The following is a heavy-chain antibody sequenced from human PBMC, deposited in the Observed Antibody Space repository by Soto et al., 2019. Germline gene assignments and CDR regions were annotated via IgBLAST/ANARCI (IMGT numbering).Heavy chain of an antibody. V-gene: IGHV3-30-3*01. J-gene: IGHJ4*02. CDR2: ISFDGSNK. Sequence: QVQLVESGGGVVQPGRSLRLSCEVSGFTFSSYAMHWVRQAPGKGLEWVAVISFDGSNKYYADSVKGRITASRDNSKNTLYLQMNSLRAEDTAVYYCARVDWAVGATIPSGFDYWGQGTLVTVSS. D-gene: IGHD1-26*01. CDR1: GFTFSSYA. CDR3: ARVDWAVGATIPSGFDY.